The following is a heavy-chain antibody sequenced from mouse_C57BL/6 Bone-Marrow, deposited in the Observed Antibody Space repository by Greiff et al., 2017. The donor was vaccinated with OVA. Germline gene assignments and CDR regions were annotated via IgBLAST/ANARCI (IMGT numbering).Heavy chain of an antibody. V-gene: IGHV3-6*01. CDR2: ISYDGSN. D-gene: IGHD1-1*01. Sequence: EVKVEESGPGLVKPSQSLSLTCSVTGYSITSGYYWNWIRQFPGNKLEWMGYISYDGSNNYNPSLKNRISITRDTSKNQFFLKLNSVTTEDTATYYCARQRKPLVTTVVERYVDVWGTGTTVTVSS. CDR3: ARQRKPLVTTVVERYVDV. CDR1: GYSITSGYY. J-gene: IGHJ1*03.